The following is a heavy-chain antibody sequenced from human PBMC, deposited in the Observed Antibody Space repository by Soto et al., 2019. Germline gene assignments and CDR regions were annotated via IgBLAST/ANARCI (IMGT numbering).Heavy chain of an antibody. J-gene: IGHJ5*02. Sequence: ASVKVYCKSSGYTFINYYMHWVRQAPRQVFGWMGRISPKSGGSNYAQKFQGRVSMTWDTSLKTAYLELSSLMSEDTAVYFCARHRHPRGTVGATSPLDPWGQGTQVTVSS. V-gene: IGHV1-2*02. D-gene: IGHD1-26*01. CDR2: ISPKSGGS. CDR3: ARHRHPRGTVGATSPLDP. CDR1: GYTFINYY.